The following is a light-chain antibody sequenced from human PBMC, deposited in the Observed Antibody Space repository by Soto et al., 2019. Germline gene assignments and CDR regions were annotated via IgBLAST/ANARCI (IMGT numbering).Light chain of an antibody. CDR3: QQYHNYPT. CDR2: DAS. J-gene: IGKJ1*01. V-gene: IGKV1-5*02. CDR1: PSISSW. Sequence: DIQMTQSPSTLSASVGDRVTIICRASPSISSWLAWYQQKPGKAPKLLIHDASTLESGVPSRFSARGSGTEFTLTISSLQPDDFATYYFQQYHNYPTFGQGTKVEVK.